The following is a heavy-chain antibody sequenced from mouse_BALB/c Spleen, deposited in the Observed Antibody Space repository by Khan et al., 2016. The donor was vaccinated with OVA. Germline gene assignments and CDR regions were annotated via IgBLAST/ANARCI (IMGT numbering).Heavy chain of an antibody. CDR3: ARSYDGAWFTY. D-gene: IGHD1-1*01. CDR2: SYPGSGST. V-gene: IGHV1-77*01. CDR1: GYTFSDYV. J-gene: IGHJ3*01. Sequence: VQLQESGPELVKPGASVKMSCKASGYTFSDYVISWVKLRTGQGLEWIGESYPGSGSTYYNEKYKGKATLTADKPSSTAYMQLSSLTSEDAAVYFCARSYDGAWFTYWGQGTLVTVS.